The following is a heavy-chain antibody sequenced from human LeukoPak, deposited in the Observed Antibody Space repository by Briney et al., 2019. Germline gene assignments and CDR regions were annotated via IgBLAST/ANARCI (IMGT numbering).Heavy chain of an antibody. V-gene: IGHV3-74*01. D-gene: IGHD6-19*01. Sequence: GESLRLSCAASGFTFSSYWMHWVRQAPGKGLVWVSRVNPQGSGSSYTDSVKGRFTISRDNAKDALHLRMDNLRVEDTAVYYCARARWSSTGWFLGYWGQGTLVTVSS. CDR2: VNPQGSGS. CDR1: GFTFSSYW. J-gene: IGHJ4*02. CDR3: ARARWSSTGWFLGY.